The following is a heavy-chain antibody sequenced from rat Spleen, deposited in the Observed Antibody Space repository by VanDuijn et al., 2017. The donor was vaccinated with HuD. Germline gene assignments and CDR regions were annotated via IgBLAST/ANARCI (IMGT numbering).Heavy chain of an antibody. CDR1: GFTFSDYS. D-gene: IGHD1-2*01. V-gene: IGHV5-7*01. J-gene: IGHJ2*01. Sequence: EVQLVESGGGLVQPGWSLKLSCAASGFTFSDYSMAWVRQAPKKGLEWVATISYDDSNTYYRDSVKGRFTISRDNTKNTLYLQMDNLRSEDTATYYCTRHGIVAISTAHYSDYWGQGIMVTVSS. CDR3: TRHGIVAISTAHYSDY. CDR2: ISYDDSNT.